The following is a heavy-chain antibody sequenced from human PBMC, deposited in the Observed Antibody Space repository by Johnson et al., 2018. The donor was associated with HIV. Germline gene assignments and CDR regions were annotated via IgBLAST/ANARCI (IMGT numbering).Heavy chain of an antibody. CDR3: ARVEWDQNAFDI. CDR2: IYSGGRT. J-gene: IGHJ3*02. V-gene: IGHV3-66*02. CDR1: GFTVSSNY. Sequence: VQLVESGGGVVRPGGSLRLSCAASGFTVSSNYMSWVRQAPGKGLEWVSVIYSGGRTFYADSVKGRFTISRDNSKNTLYLQMNSLRAEDTAVYYWARVEWDQNAFDIWGQGTMVTVSS. D-gene: IGHD1-26*01.